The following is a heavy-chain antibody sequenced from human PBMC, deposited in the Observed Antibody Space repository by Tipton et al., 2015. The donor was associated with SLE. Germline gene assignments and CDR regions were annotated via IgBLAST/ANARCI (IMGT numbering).Heavy chain of an antibody. Sequence: TLSLTCTVSGGSISSYYWSWIRQPPGKGLEWIGYIYYSGSTNYNPSLKSRVTISVDTSKNQFSLKLSSVTAADTAVYYCAREGYGAYWGQGPLVTVSS. J-gene: IGHJ4*02. D-gene: IGHD4-17*01. V-gene: IGHV4-59*01. CDR3: AREGYGAY. CDR1: GGSISSYY. CDR2: IYYSGST.